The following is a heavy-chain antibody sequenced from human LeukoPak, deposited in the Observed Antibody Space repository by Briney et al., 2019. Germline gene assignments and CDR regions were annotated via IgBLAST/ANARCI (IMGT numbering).Heavy chain of an antibody. D-gene: IGHD6-13*01. J-gene: IGHJ4*02. CDR2: IYYSGNT. CDR1: GGSISNYY. CDR3: ARHGRGSSWSELDY. Sequence: KTSETLSLTCTVSGGSISNYYWGWIRQPPGMGLGWIGSIYYSGNTYYNPSLKSRVTISLDTSKNQFSLKLSSVTAADTAVYYCARHGRGSSWSELDYWGQGTLVTVSS. V-gene: IGHV4-39*01.